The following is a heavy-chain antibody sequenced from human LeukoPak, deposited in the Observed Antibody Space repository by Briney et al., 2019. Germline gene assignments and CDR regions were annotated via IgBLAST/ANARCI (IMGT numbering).Heavy chain of an antibody. CDR3: ARDQYSSGWYGY. Sequence: GGSLRLSCAASGFTFRSYSMNWVRQAPGKGLEWVSSISSSSSYIYYADSVKGRFTISRDNAKNSLYLQMNSLRAEDTAVYYCARDQYSSGWYGYWGQGTLVTVSS. D-gene: IGHD6-19*01. CDR1: GFTFRSYS. V-gene: IGHV3-21*01. J-gene: IGHJ4*02. CDR2: ISSSSSYI.